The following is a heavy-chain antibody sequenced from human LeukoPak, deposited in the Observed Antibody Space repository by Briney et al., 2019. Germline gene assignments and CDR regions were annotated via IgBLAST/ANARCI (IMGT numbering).Heavy chain of an antibody. Sequence: PVASVKVSCKASGYTFTSYAMHWVRQAPGQRLEWMGWINAGNGNTKYSQKFQGRVTITRDTSASTAYMELSSLRSEDTAVYYCARHIAAAASFDYWGQGTLVTVSS. CDR3: ARHIAAAASFDY. CDR1: GYTFTSYA. CDR2: INAGNGNT. V-gene: IGHV1-3*01. D-gene: IGHD6-13*01. J-gene: IGHJ4*02.